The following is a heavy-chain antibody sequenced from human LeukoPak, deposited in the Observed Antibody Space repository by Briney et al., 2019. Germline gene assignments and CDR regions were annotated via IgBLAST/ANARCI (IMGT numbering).Heavy chain of an antibody. J-gene: IGHJ4*02. Sequence: AGGSLRLSCAASGFSFSSYAMTWVRQAPGKGPEWVSSISTGGATIEYADSVKGRVTISRDNSKNTLFLLMNSLRAEDTAVYHCAKQYGSGTSNNFPDYWGQGTLVTVSS. CDR3: AKQYGSGTSNNFPDY. CDR2: ISTGGATI. CDR1: GFSFSSYA. D-gene: IGHD3-10*01. V-gene: IGHV3-23*01.